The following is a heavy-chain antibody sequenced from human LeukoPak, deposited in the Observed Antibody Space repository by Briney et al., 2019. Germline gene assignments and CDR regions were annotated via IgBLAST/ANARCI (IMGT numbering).Heavy chain of an antibody. V-gene: IGHV3-9*01. J-gene: IGHJ3*02. CDR2: ISWNSGSI. Sequence: GRSLRLSCAASGFTFDDYAMHWVRQAPGKGLEWVSGISWNSGSIGYADSVKGRFTISRDNAKNSLYLQINSLRAEDTALYYCAKSGVPGAKGDDAFDIWGQGTMVTVSS. CDR1: GFTFDDYA. CDR3: AKSGVPGAKGDDAFDI. D-gene: IGHD2-2*01.